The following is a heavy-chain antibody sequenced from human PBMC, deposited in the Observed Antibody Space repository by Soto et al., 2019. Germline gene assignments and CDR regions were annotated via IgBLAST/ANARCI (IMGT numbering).Heavy chain of an antibody. J-gene: IGHJ3*02. CDR1: GGSFSGYY. CDR2: INHSGST. Sequence: SETLSLTCAVYGGSFSGYYWSWIRQPPGKGLEWIGEINHSGSTNYNPSLKSRVTISVDTSKNQFSLKLSSVTAADTAVYYCARSRRFLEWLNHIPIWGQGTRVTVAS. D-gene: IGHD3-3*01. CDR3: ARSRRFLEWLNHIPI. V-gene: IGHV4-34*01.